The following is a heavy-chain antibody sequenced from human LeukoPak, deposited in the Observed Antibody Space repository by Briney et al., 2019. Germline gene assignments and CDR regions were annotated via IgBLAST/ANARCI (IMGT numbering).Heavy chain of an antibody. J-gene: IGHJ1*01. V-gene: IGHV4-31*03. CDR3: ARVSEDYSSGWYEEYFQY. CDR1: GGSIKGGGFF. Sequence: KTSQTLSLTCSVSGGSIKGGGFFWNWVRQHPGKGLEWIGHIYYSGSTSYNPSVKSRVTISVDTSKNQFSLKLTSVTAADTAMYYCARVSEDYSSGWYEEYFQYWGQGTLVIVSS. CDR2: IYYSGST. D-gene: IGHD6-19*01.